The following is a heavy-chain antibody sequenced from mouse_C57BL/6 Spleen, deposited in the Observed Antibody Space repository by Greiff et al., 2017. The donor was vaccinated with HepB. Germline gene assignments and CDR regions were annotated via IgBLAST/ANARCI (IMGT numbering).Heavy chain of an antibody. CDR1: GFTFSSYA. Sequence: EVMLVESGGGLVKPGGSLKLSCAASGFTFSSYAMSWVRQTPEKRLEWVATISDGGSYTYYPDNVKGRFTISRDNAKNNLYLQMSHLKSEDTAMYYCARDSSNYGEDYWGQGTSVTVSS. J-gene: IGHJ4*01. V-gene: IGHV5-4*01. CDR3: ARDSSNYGEDY. D-gene: IGHD2-5*01. CDR2: ISDGGSYT.